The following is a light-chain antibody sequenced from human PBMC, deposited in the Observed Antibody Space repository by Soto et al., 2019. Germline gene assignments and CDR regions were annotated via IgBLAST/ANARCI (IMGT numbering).Light chain of an antibody. CDR1: QGVGSN. CDR3: QQYNNWPPIT. Sequence: EIVMTQSPGTLSVSPGERATLSCRASQGVGSNLAWYQQRPGQAPRLLIYAASTRATDIPARFTGRGSGTEFTLTISSLQSEDFAVYYCQQYNNWPPITFGPGTKVDIK. J-gene: IGKJ3*01. V-gene: IGKV3-15*01. CDR2: AAS.